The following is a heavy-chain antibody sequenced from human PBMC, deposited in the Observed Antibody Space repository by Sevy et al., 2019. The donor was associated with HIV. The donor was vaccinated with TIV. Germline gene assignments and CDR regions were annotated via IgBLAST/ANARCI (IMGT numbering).Heavy chain of an antibody. J-gene: IGHJ4*02. CDR1: GYTLNQLS. V-gene: IGHV1-24*01. CDR2: FDPEDGER. D-gene: IGHD3-22*01. CDR3: ATTKDYYESSGCPFDY. Sequence: ASVKVSCKVSGYTLNQLSMHWVRQAPGKGLEWMGSFDPEDGERFYAQKFQGRVTMTEDTSTDTAYRELSSLRSEDTAVYYCATTKDYYESSGCPFDYWGQGTLVTVSS.